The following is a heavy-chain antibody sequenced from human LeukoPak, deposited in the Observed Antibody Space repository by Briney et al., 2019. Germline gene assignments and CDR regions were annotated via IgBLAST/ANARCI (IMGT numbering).Heavy chain of an antibody. CDR2: ISSSSSYI. Sequence: NPGGSLRLSCAASGFTFSSYSINWVRQAPGKGLEWVSSISSSSSYIYYADSVKGRFTISRDNAKNSLYLQMNSLRAEDTAVYYCARVQSHYYDSSGYPDYWGQGNLVTVSS. D-gene: IGHD3-22*01. CDR1: GFTFSSYS. J-gene: IGHJ4*02. V-gene: IGHV3-21*01. CDR3: ARVQSHYYDSSGYPDY.